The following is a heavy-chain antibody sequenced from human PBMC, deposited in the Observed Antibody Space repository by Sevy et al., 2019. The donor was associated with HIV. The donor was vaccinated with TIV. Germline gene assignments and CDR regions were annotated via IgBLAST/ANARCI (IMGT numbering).Heavy chain of an antibody. CDR1: GFTFSDYY. D-gene: IGHD3-9*01. J-gene: IGHJ4*02. CDR2: ISSSGITI. CDR3: ARVPAKSQVLRYFDWLLPDY. Sequence: GGSLRLSCAASGFTFSDYYMSWIRQAQGKGLEWVSYISSSGITIYYPASVKGRFTISRDNAKNSLYLQMNSLGAEDTAVYYCARVPAKSQVLRYFDWLLPDYWGQRTLVTVSS. V-gene: IGHV3-11*01.